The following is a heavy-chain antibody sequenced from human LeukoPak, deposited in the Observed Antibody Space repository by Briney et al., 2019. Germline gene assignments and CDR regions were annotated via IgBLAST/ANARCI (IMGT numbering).Heavy chain of an antibody. CDR1: GGSISPYY. D-gene: IGHD2-2*01. J-gene: IGHJ4*02. CDR3: ARARVPYAYYFDY. CDR2: IFYSGST. V-gene: IGHV4-59*01. Sequence: SETLSLTCTVSGGSISPYYWSWIRKPPGKGLEWIGYIFYSGSTNYNPSLKSRVTISVDTSKNQFSLKLTSVTPADTAVYYCARARVPYAYYFDYWGQGILVTVSS.